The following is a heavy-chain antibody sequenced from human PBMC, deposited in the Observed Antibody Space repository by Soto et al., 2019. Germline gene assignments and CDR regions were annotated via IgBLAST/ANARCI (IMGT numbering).Heavy chain of an antibody. CDR3: ARLVGAIDF. CDR2: IDPSDSYT. D-gene: IGHD1-26*01. CDR1: GYNFTSYW. V-gene: IGHV5-10-1*01. J-gene: IGHJ4*02. Sequence: AESLKSSCKGSGYNFTSYWISWIRQMPGKGLEWMGRIDPSDSYTNYSPSFQGHVTISADKSISTAYLQWSSLKASDTALYYCARLVGAIDFWGKGTLVTVST.